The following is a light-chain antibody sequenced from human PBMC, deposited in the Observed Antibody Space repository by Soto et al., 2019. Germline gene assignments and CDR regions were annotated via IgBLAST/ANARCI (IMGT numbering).Light chain of an antibody. J-gene: IGLJ2*01. CDR3: AAWDDILNGVV. CDR2: SNN. Sequence: QSVLTQPPSASGTPGQRVTISCSGSNSNIGSNTVHWYHQLPGTAPKLLIYSNNQRPSGVPDRFSGSKSGTSASLAISGLQSEDEADYYCAAWDDILNGVVFGGGTKLTVL. CDR1: NSNIGSNT. V-gene: IGLV1-44*01.